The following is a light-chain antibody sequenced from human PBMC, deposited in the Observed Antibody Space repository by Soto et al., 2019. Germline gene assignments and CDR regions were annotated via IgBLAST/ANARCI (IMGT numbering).Light chain of an antibody. Sequence: DRVTITCRASQNINRWLAWYQHKPGKAPKVLIYDASSLESGVPSSFSGSGSGTEFTLTISSLQPDDFATYYCQHYNTYPWTFGQGTKV. J-gene: IGKJ1*01. CDR2: DAS. CDR3: QHYNTYPWT. CDR1: QNINRW. V-gene: IGKV1-5*01.